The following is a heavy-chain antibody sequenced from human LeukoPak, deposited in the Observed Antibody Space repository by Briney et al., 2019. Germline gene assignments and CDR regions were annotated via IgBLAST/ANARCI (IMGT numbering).Heavy chain of an antibody. V-gene: IGHV3-23*01. J-gene: IGHJ4*02. CDR3: AKDLLLWFGAAFDY. Sequence: GGSLRLSCAASGFTFSSYAMSWVRQAPGKGLEWVSAISGSGGSAYYADSVKGRFTISRDNSKNTLYLQMNSLRAEDTAVYYCAKDLLLWFGAAFDYWGQGTLVTVSS. CDR1: GFTFSSYA. CDR2: ISGSGGSA. D-gene: IGHD3-10*01.